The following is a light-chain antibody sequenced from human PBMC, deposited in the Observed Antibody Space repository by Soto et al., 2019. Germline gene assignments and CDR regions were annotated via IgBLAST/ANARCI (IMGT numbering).Light chain of an antibody. CDR1: QSLVYSDGIAY. V-gene: IGKV2-30*01. CDR2: RAS. J-gene: IGKJ1*01. CDR3: MQGTQWPPT. Sequence: DVVMTQSPLSLPVTLGQPASISCRSSQSLVYSDGIAYLNWFHQRPGQSPRRLIYRASNRDSGVPDRFRGSGSGTDFTLKISRVEAEDVGVYYCMQGTQWPPTFGPGTKVEIK.